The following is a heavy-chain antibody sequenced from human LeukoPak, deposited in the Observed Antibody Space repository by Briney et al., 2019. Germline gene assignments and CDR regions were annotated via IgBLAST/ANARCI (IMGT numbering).Heavy chain of an antibody. CDR2: ISSSSSYI. Sequence: NSGGSLRLSCAASGFTFSSYSMNWVRQAPGKGLEWVLSISSSSSYIYYADSVKGRFTISRDNAKNSLYLQMNSLRAEDTAVYYCARDLHDFARTPTFDYWGQGTLVTVSS. CDR3: ARDLHDFARTPTFDY. D-gene: IGHD3-3*01. V-gene: IGHV3-21*01. CDR1: GFTFSSYS. J-gene: IGHJ4*02.